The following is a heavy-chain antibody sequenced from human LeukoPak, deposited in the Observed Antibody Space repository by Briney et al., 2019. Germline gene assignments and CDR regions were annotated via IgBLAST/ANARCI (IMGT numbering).Heavy chain of an antibody. CDR3: ARDAGYGSGSPFDY. D-gene: IGHD3-10*01. CDR2: IYYSGST. CDR1: GGSISSGDYY. J-gene: IGHJ4*02. Sequence: SETLSLTCTVSGGSISSGDYYWSWIRQPPGKGLEWIGYIYYSGSTYYNPSLKSRVTISVDTSKNQFSLKLSSVTAAGTAVYYCARDAGYGSGSPFDYWGQGTLVTVSS. V-gene: IGHV4-30-4*08.